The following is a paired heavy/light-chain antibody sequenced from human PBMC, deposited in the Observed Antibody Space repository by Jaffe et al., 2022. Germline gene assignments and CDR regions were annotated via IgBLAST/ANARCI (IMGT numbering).Heavy chain of an antibody. V-gene: IGHV3-30*18. D-gene: IGHD3-3*01. CDR3: AKEHHDDSSGGFTKSHCFDF. Sequence: QVQLVESGGGVVQPGGSLRLSCAASGFVFRDYGIHWVRQTPGKGLEWVALISFDGNTESYADSVKGRFTISRDNSKNSVWLQLNSLTSEDTAVYYCAKEHHDDSSGGFTKSHCFDFWGQGTHVTVSS. CDR2: ISFDGNTE. J-gene: IGHJ4*02. CDR1: GFVFRDYG.
Light chain of an antibody. CDR2: KAS. J-gene: IGKJ4*01. CDR1: QSISHW. Sequence: DIQMTQSPSTLSASIGDRVTITCRASQSISHWLAWYQQKPGKAPELLIYKASTLKSGVPSRFSGSGFGTEFTLTITALQSDDFATYYCQQYETYSRLTFGGGTKVEIK. V-gene: IGKV1-5*03. CDR3: QQYETYSRLT.